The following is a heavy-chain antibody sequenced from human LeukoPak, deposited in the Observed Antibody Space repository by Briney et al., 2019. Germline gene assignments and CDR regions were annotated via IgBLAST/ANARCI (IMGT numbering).Heavy chain of an antibody. CDR3: ARESGWEYYYGMDV. Sequence: ASVTVSCKASGYTFTGYYMHWVRQAPGQGLEWMGWINPNSGGTNYAQKFQGRVTMTRDTSISTAYMELSRLRSDDTAVYYCARESGWEYYYGMDVWGQGTTVTVSS. J-gene: IGHJ6*02. V-gene: IGHV1-2*02. D-gene: IGHD6-19*01. CDR2: INPNSGGT. CDR1: GYTFTGYY.